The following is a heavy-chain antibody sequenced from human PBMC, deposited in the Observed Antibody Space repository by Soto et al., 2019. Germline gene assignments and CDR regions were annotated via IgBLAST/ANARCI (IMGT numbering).Heavy chain of an antibody. CDR2: ISFCGGST. J-gene: IGHJ1*01. CDR3: AKADGEQWLIPHLDN. V-gene: IGHV3-23*01. CDR1: GFNFKKFA. Sequence: PGGSLRLSCEASGFNFKKFAIGWVRQAPGEGLEWVSGISFCGGSTFYADSVKGRFSLARDDSKNTLSLQLNSLRVEDTAHYYCAKADGEQWLIPHLDNWGQGTQVTVSS. D-gene: IGHD6-19*01.